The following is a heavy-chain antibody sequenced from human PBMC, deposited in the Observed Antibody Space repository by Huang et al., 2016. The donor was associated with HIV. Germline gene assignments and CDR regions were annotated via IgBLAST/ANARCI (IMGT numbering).Heavy chain of an antibody. V-gene: IGHV3-74*01. CDR3: ARDPRIQSWLNFFDY. J-gene: IGHJ4*02. CDR1: GFSISSYW. CDR2: INSEGSST. Sequence: EVQLVESGGGLVQPGGSLRLSCAASGFSISSYWMHWVRQAPGKGLVWVPRINSEGSSTSYADSVKGRFTISRDNAKNTLYLQMNSLRAEDTAVYYCARDPRIQSWLNFFDYWGQGTLVSVSS. D-gene: IGHD3-22*01.